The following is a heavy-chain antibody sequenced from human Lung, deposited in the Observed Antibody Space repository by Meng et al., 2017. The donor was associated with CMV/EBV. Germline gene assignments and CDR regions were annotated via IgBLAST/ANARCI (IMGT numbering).Heavy chain of an antibody. CDR2: ITGSGGGT. D-gene: IGHD6-13*01. V-gene: IGHV3-23*01. Sequence: GGSLRLXXAASGFTFSSFAMSWVRQAPGKGLEWVSAITGSGGGTYYADSVRGRFTISRDNSKDTLYLQLNSLRAEDTAVYYCAKAFSSSWYREYYDYWGQGTXVTVSS. J-gene: IGHJ4*02. CDR3: AKAFSSSWYREYYDY. CDR1: GFTFSSFA.